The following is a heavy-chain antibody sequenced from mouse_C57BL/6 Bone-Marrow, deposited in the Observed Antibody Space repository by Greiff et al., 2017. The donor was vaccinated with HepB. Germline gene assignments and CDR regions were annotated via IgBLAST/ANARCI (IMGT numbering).Heavy chain of an antibody. D-gene: IGHD1-1*01. CDR1: GYTFTGYW. CDR2: ILPGSGST. J-gene: IGHJ4*01. Sequence: QVQLQQSGAELMKPGASVKLSCKATGYTFTGYWIEWVKQRPGHGLEWIGEILPGSGSTNYNEKFKGKATFTADTSSNTAYMQLSSLTTEDSAIYYCAREEYYYGSSSGYAMDYWGQGTSVTVSS. V-gene: IGHV1-9*01. CDR3: AREEYYYGSSSGYAMDY.